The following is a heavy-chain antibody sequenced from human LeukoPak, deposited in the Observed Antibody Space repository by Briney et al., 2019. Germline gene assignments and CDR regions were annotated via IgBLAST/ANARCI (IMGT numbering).Heavy chain of an antibody. J-gene: IGHJ6*02. CDR2: INHSGST. V-gene: IGHV4-34*01. Sequence: PSETLSLTCAVYGGSFSGYYSSWIRQPPGKGLEWIGEINHSGSTNYNPSPKSRVTISVDTSKNQFSLKLSSVTAADTAVYYCARGARWFGRYGIDVWGQGTTVTVSS. CDR1: GGSFSGYY. CDR3: ARGARWFGRYGIDV. D-gene: IGHD3-10*01.